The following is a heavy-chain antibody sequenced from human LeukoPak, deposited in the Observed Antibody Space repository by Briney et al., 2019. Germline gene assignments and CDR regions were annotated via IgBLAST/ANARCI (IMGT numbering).Heavy chain of an antibody. CDR1: GFTFSSYS. Sequence: PGGSLRLSCAASGFTFSSYSMNWVRQAPGKGLEWVSYISSSSSITTYYADSVKGRFTISRDNAKNTLYLQMNSLRAEDTAVYYCAKGSWGSYWYFDLWGRGTLVTVSS. CDR2: ISSSSSITT. CDR3: AKGSWGSYWYFDL. D-gene: IGHD7-27*01. V-gene: IGHV3-48*01. J-gene: IGHJ2*01.